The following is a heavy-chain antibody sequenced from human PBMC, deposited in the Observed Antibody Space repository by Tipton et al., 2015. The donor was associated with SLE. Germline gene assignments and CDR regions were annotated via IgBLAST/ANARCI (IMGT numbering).Heavy chain of an antibody. V-gene: IGHV4-61*02. D-gene: IGHD3-22*01. J-gene: IGHJ5*02. CDR2: VYSPGST. CDR1: GGSIGSGTYY. CDR3: ARAMINWFDP. Sequence: TLSLTCTVSGGSIGSGTYYWSWIRQPAGKGLEWIGRVYSPGSTNYNPSLKSRVTISLDTSKNQFSLRLNSVTAADTAVYYCARAMINWFDPWGQGTQVTVSS.